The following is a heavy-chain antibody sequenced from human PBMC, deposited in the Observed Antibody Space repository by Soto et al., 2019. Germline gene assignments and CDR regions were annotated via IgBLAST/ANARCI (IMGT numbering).Heavy chain of an antibody. CDR1: GDSVSGNSAA. V-gene: IGHV6-1*01. CDR2: TYYRSKWYI. CDR3: ATGMLIRGHHYYMDV. Sequence: SPPLSLTCVISGDSVSGNSAAWNWIRQSPSRGLEWLGRTYYRSKWYIEYAPSVTGRMTINPDTSKNQFSLQLNSVTPEDTAVYYCATGMLIRGHHYYMDVWGQGTSVTVS. D-gene: IGHD3-10*01. J-gene: IGHJ6*03.